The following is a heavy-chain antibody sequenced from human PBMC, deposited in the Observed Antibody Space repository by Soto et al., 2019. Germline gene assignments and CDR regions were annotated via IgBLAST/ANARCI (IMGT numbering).Heavy chain of an antibody. J-gene: IGHJ4*02. CDR1: GFKVGGIY. D-gene: IGHD6-19*01. CDR3: ERDGAVAGTYYFDY. V-gene: IGHV3-53*01. CDR2: IYSGGST. Sequence: VGSLSVCWAAAGFKVGGIYMSWVRQAPGKGLEWVSVIYSGGSTYYADSVKGRFTISRDNSKSTLYLQMNSLRAEDTAVYYCERDGAVAGTYYFDYWGQGTLVTVSS.